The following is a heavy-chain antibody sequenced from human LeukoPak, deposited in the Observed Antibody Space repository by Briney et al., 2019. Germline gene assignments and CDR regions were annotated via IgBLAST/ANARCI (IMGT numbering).Heavy chain of an antibody. CDR1: GYTFTSYA. Sequence: ASVKVSCEASGYTFTSYAMHWVRQAPGQRLEWMGWINAGNGNTKYSQKFQGRVTITRDTSASTAYMELSSLRSEDTAVYYCARDEWNYDILTGYYPWGMDVWGQGTTVTVSS. V-gene: IGHV1-3*01. D-gene: IGHD3-9*01. J-gene: IGHJ6*02. CDR3: ARDEWNYDILTGYYPWGMDV. CDR2: INAGNGNT.